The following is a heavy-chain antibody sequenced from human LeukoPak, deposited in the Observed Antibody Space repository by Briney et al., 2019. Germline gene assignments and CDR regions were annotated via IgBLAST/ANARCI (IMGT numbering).Heavy chain of an antibody. CDR2: IRYDGNNK. CDR1: GFTFSSYG. CDR3: AKTGIVGALDY. Sequence: GGSLRLSCVASGFTFSSYGMHWVRQAPGKGLEWVAFIRYDGNNKYYADSVKGRFTISRDNSKNTLYLQMNSLRAEDMALYYCAKTGIVGALDYWGQGTLVTVSS. D-gene: IGHD1-26*01. J-gene: IGHJ4*02. V-gene: IGHV3-30*02.